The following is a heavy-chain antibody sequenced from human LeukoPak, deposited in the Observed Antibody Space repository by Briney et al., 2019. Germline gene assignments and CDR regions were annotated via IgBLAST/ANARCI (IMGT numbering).Heavy chain of an antibody. V-gene: IGHV3-23*01. D-gene: IGHD6-25*01. CDR2: ITSGGGTT. CDR3: ARDPPRAAWVFDY. CDR1: GFTFSNYA. J-gene: IGHJ4*02. Sequence: GGSLRLSCAASGFTFSNYAMSWVRQAPGKAQEWVSAITSGGGTTYYAGSVKGRFTISRDNSKNTLYLQMNSLRAEDTAVYYCARDPPRAAWVFDYWGQGTLVSVSS.